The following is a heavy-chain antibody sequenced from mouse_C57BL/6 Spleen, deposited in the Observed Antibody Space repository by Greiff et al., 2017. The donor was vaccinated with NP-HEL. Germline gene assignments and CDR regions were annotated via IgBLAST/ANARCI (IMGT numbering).Heavy chain of an antibody. CDR3: ARSSNNYYAMDY. J-gene: IGHJ4*01. V-gene: IGHV1-42*01. CDR1: GYSFTGYY. D-gene: IGHD2-5*01. Sequence: VQLKQSGPELVKPGASVKISCKASGYSFTGYYMNWVKQSPEKSLEWIGEINPSTGGTTYNQKFKAKVTLTVDKSSSTAYLQLKSLTSEDSAVYYCARSSNNYYAMDYWGQGTSVTVSS. CDR2: INPSTGGT.